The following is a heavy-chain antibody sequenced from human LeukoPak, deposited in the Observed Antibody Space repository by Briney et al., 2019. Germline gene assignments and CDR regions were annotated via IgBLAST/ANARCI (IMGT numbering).Heavy chain of an antibody. J-gene: IGHJ6*02. CDR1: GFTFGDYA. V-gene: IGHV3-9*01. CDR3: ARDRAGYFYAMDV. CDR2: INWKSNNI. D-gene: IGHD6-13*01. Sequence: GRSLGLSCAASGFTFGDYAMHWVRQAPGKGLEGSQGINWKSNNIGYADSVKGRFTISRDNAKNSLYLQMNSLRTEDTALYYCARDRAGYFYAMDVWGQRTSVTVSS.